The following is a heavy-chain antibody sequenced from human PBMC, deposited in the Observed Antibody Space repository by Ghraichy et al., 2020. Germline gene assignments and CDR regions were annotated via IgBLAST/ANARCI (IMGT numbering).Heavy chain of an antibody. CDR1: GYTFTGYY. CDR3: ARGGPYGSGSDGDY. CDR2: INPNSGGT. J-gene: IGHJ4*02. Sequence: ASVKVSCKASGYTFTGYYMYWVRQAPGQGLEWMGWINPNSGGTNYAQKFQGRVTMTRDTSISTAYMELSRLRSDDTAVYYCARGGPYGSGSDGDYWGQGTLVTVSS. D-gene: IGHD3-10*01. V-gene: IGHV1-2*02.